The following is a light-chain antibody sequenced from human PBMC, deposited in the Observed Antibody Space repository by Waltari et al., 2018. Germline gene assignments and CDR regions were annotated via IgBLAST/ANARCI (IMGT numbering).Light chain of an antibody. CDR3: MQALEFPLT. CDR2: EVS. Sequence: DIVMTQTPLSLPVTLGEPASISCRSSQSLLDSEDGNTYLEWYLQKPGQSPQLLIYEVSNRASGVPDRFSGSGSDTDFTLKIRRVEAEDVGIYYCMQALEFPLTFGGGTKVEIK. J-gene: IGKJ4*01. CDR1: QSLLDSEDGNTY. V-gene: IGKV2-40*01.